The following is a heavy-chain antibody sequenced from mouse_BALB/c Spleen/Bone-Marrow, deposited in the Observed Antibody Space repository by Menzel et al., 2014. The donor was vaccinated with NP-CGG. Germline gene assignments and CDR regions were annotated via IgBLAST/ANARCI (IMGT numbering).Heavy chain of an antibody. V-gene: IGHV14-3*02. CDR2: TDPANGNT. J-gene: IGHJ3*01. CDR3: ASYYYGSSRFAY. Sequence: DVKLQESGAELVKPGASVKLSCTASGFNIKDTYMHWVKQRPEQGLEWIGRTDPANGNTKYDPKFQGKATITADTSSNTAYLQLNSLTSENTAVYYCASYYYGSSRFAYWGQGTLVTVSA. CDR1: GFNIKDTY. D-gene: IGHD1-1*01.